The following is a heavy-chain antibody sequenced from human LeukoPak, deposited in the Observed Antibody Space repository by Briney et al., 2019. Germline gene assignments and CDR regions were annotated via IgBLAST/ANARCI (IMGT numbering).Heavy chain of an antibody. V-gene: IGHV3-7*03. D-gene: IGHD5-18*01. J-gene: IGHJ3*02. CDR3: AKGGIQLWATNAFDI. CDR2: IKQDGSEK. Sequence: GGSLRLSCAASGFTFSSYWMSWVRQAPGKGLEWVANIKQDGSEKYYVDSVKGRFTISRDNAKNSLYLQMNSLRAEDMALYYCAKGGIQLWATNAFDIWGQGTMVTVSS. CDR1: GFTFSSYW.